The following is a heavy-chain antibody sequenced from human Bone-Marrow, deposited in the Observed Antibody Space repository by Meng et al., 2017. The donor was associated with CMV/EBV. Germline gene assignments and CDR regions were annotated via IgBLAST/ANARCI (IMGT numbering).Heavy chain of an antibody. CDR2: ISYDGSSQ. J-gene: IGHJ6*02. D-gene: IGHD4-11*01. CDR3: ARDRGMTTVTATYYYGMDV. CDR1: EFTLSTYA. Sequence: GESLKISCGASEFTLSTYAMHWVRQAPGKGLEWVAVISYDGSSQHYADSVKGRFTISRDNSKNTLYLQMNSLRAEDTAVYYCARDRGMTTVTATYYYGMDVWGQGTTVTVSS. V-gene: IGHV3-30-3*01.